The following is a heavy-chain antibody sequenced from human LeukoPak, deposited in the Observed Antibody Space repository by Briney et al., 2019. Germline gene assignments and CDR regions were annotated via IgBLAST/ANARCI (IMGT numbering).Heavy chain of an antibody. CDR1: GFTFGSYG. CDR3: AELGITMIGGV. Sequence: GGTLRLSCAASGFTFGSYGMNWVRQAPGKGLEWVSGISGDAGRTYYADSVKGRFTIYRDNSKNTLYLQMNSLRAEDTAVYYCAELGITMIGGVWGKGTTVTISS. J-gene: IGHJ6*04. D-gene: IGHD3-10*02. V-gene: IGHV3-23*01. CDR2: ISGDAGRT.